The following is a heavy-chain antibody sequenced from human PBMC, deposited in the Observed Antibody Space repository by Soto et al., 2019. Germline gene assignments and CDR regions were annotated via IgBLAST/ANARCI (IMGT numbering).Heavy chain of an antibody. CDR1: GGTFSSYA. CDR3: ARVRVSEAPPYYFDY. D-gene: IGHD6-6*01. CDR2: IIPIFGTA. J-gene: IGHJ4*02. Sequence: GASVKVSCKASGGTFSSYAISWVRQAPGQGLEWMGGIIPIFGTANYAQKFQGRVTITADESTSTAYMELSSLRSEDTAVYYCARVRVSEAPPYYFDYWGQGALVTVSS. V-gene: IGHV1-69*13.